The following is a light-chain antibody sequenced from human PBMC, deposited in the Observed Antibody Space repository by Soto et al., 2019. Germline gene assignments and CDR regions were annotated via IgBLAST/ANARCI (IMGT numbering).Light chain of an antibody. CDR2: GNT. CDR3: LSFDSSLSVV. Sequence: QSVLTQPPSVSGSPRPRVTISCTGRSSDIGAGYDVLWYQQLPGRAPKLLIYGNTNRPSGVPDRFSGAKSGTSASLAITGLQAEDEADYYCLSFDSSLSVVFGGGTKLTVL. J-gene: IGLJ2*01. V-gene: IGLV1-40*01. CDR1: SSDIGAGYD.